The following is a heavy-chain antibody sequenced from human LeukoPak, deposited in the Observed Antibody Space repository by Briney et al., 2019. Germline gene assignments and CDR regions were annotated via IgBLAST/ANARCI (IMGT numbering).Heavy chain of an antibody. V-gene: IGHV4-59*01. CDR3: ARARKDYDILTGYTNGNYIDY. CDR2: IYYSGST. CDR1: GGSISSYY. D-gene: IGHD3-9*01. Sequence: SETLSLTCTVSGGSISSYYWSWIRQPPGKGLEWIGYIYYSGSTNYNPSLKSRVTISVDTSKNQFSLKLSSVTAADTAVYYCARARKDYDILTGYTNGNYIDYWGQGTLVTVSS. J-gene: IGHJ4*02.